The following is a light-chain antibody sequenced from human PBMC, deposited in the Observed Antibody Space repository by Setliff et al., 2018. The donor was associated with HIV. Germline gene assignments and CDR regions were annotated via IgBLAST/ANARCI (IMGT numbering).Light chain of an antibody. CDR3: GSYTSSSTLV. Sequence: QSVLTQPASVSGSPGQSITISCTGTSSDVGGYNYVSWYQQYPGKAPKLMIYDVSKRPPGVSNRFSGSKSGNTASLTISGLQAEDEADYYCGSYTSSSTLVFGGGTKVTVL. V-gene: IGLV2-14*03. CDR1: SSDVGGYNY. CDR2: DVS. J-gene: IGLJ2*01.